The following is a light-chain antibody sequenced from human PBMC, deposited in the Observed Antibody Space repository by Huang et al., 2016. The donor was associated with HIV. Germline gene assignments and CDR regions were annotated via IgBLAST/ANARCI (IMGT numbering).Light chain of an antibody. V-gene: IGKV4-1*01. J-gene: IGKJ1*01. CDR3: QQYYDSLWT. Sequence: DIEMTQSPDSLTVSLGERATIHCKSSQNVLYSSNNKNYLNGYQQKPGQPPKLLIYWASTRESGVPDRFNGSGSGTHFTLTISSLQAEDVAVYYCQQYYDSLWTFGQGTKVEIK. CDR1: QNVLYSSNNKNY. CDR2: WAS.